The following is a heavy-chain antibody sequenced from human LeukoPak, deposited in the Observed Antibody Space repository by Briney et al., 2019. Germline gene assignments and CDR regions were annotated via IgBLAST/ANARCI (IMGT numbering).Heavy chain of an antibody. CDR3: AREPHPGYLGY. V-gene: IGHV1-2*02. J-gene: IGHJ4*02. Sequence: ASVKVSCKASGYTFTGYYMHWVRQAPGQGLEWMGWINPNSGGTNYAQEFQSRVTMTRDTSISTAYMELSRLRSDDTAVYYCAREPHPGYLGYWGQGTMVTASS. CDR2: INPNSGGT. D-gene: IGHD3-16*01. CDR1: GYTFTGYY.